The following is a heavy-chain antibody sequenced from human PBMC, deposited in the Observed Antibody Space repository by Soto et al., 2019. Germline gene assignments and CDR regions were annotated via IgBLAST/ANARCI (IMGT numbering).Heavy chain of an antibody. CDR2: IYYSGST. CDR3: ASMSFQRGLDY. V-gene: IGHV4-59*08. CDR1: GGSISSYY. J-gene: IGHJ4*02. D-gene: IGHD6-25*01. Sequence: SETLSLTCTVSGGSISSYYWSWIRQPPGKGLEWIGYIYYSGSTNYNPSLKSRVTISVDTSKNQFSLKLSSVTAADTAVYYCASMSFQRGLDYWGQGTLVTVSS.